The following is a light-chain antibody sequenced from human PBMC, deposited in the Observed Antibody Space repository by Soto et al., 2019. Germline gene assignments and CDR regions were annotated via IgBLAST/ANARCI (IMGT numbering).Light chain of an antibody. CDR3: QQSSSNYPIT. Sequence: MTQSPLSLPVTPGEPASISCRSSQSLLHSNGYNYLDWYQYKPGTAPKLLIYGASSLQSGVPARFGGSGSGTDFNLTISSLQPEDFATYCCQQSSSNYPITFAQVTLLE. CDR1: QSLLHSNGYNY. V-gene: IGKV1-39*01. CDR2: GAS. J-gene: IGKJ5*01.